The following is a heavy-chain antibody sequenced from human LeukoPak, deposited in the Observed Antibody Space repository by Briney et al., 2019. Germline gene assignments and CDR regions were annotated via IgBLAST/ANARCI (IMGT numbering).Heavy chain of an antibody. V-gene: IGHV4-4*07. J-gene: IGHJ4*02. Sequence: SETLSLTCTVSGGSLSSYHWSWIRQPAGKGLEWIGRIYASGNTNYNPSLQSRVTMSVDTSKNQFSLNLSSVTAADTAVYFCARVWDAVFDYWGQGTLVTVSS. CDR1: GGSLSSYH. CDR3: ARVWDAVFDY. D-gene: IGHD1-26*01. CDR2: IYASGNT.